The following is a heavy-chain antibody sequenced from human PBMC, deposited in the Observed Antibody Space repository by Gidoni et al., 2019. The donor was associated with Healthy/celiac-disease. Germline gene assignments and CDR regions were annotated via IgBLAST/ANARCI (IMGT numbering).Heavy chain of an antibody. CDR2: IWYDGSNK. D-gene: IGHD5-12*01. J-gene: IGHJ4*02. CDR3: ARVYGSGYDWAY. V-gene: IGHV3-33*01. Sequence: QVQLVESGGGVVQPGRSLRLSCAASGFTFSSYGMHWVRQAPGKGLEWVAVIWYDGSNKYYADSVKGRFTISRDNSKNTLYLQMNSLRAEDTAVYYCARVYGSGYDWAYWGQGTLVTVSS. CDR1: GFTFSSYG.